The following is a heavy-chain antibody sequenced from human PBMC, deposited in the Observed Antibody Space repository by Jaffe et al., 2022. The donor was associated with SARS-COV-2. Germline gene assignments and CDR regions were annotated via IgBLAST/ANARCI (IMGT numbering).Heavy chain of an antibody. CDR2: ISSSSSYI. Sequence: EVQLVESGGGLVKPGGSLRLSCAASGFTFSSYSMNWVRQAPGKGLEWVSSISSSSSYIYYADSVKGRFTISRDNAKNSLYLQMNSLRAEDTAVYYCAREGIAVAGAFDYWGQGTLVTVSS. J-gene: IGHJ4*02. D-gene: IGHD6-19*01. V-gene: IGHV3-21*01. CDR1: GFTFSSYS. CDR3: AREGIAVAGAFDY.